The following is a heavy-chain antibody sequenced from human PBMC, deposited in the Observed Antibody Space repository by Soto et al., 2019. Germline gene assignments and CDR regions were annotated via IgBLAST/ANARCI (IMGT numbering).Heavy chain of an antibody. V-gene: IGHV3-23*01. J-gene: IGHJ4*02. CDR1: GFTFSSYA. Sequence: GGSLRLSCAASGFTFSSYAMSWVRQAPGKGLEWVSAISGSGGSTYYADSVKGRFTISRDNSKNTLYLQMNSLRAEDTAVYYCAKLPHYYDSSGSDLNFDYWGQGTLVTVSS. CDR2: ISGSGGST. D-gene: IGHD3-22*01. CDR3: AKLPHYYDSSGSDLNFDY.